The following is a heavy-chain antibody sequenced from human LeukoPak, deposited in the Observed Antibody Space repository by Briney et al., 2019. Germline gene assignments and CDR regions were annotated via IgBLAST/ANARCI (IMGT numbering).Heavy chain of an antibody. Sequence: GGTLRLSCAASGFTFDDYGMSWVRQAPGKGLEWVSGIYWNGGSTGYADSVKGRFTISRDNAKNSLYLQMNSLRAEDTALYYCARDEGGSGSYYNRFDPWGQGTLVTVSS. CDR1: GFTFDDYG. CDR2: IYWNGGST. V-gene: IGHV3-20*04. D-gene: IGHD3-10*01. CDR3: ARDEGGSGSYYNRFDP. J-gene: IGHJ5*02.